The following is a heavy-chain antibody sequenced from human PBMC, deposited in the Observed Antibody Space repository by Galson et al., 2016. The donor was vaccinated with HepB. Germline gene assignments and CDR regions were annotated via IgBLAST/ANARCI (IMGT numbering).Heavy chain of an antibody. D-gene: IGHD2-15*01. CDR3: ARGQGCSGDSCYLGFDP. CDR2: IHHIGST. CDR1: DESLSGYY. J-gene: IGHJ5*02. Sequence: SETLSLTCGVYDESLSGYYWSWIRQSPGKGLEWIAEIHHIGSTNYNPSLKSRVTVSIDTSKNQFSLNLSSVTVADTATYYCARGQGCSGDSCYLGFDPWGQGILVTVSS. V-gene: IGHV4-34*01.